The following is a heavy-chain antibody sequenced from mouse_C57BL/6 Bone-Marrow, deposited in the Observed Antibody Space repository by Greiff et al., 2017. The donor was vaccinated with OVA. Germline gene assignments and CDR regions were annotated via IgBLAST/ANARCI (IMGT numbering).Heavy chain of an antibody. CDR3: ARGRDDYDGFAY. D-gene: IGHD2-4*01. CDR2: ISYDGSN. Sequence: EVKLQESGPGLVKPSQSLSLTCSVTGYSITSGYYWNWIRQFPGNKLEWMGYISYDGSNNYNPSLKNRISITRDTSKNQFFLKLNSVTTEDTATYYGARGRDDYDGFAYWGQGTLVTVSA. V-gene: IGHV3-6*01. CDR1: GYSITSGYY. J-gene: IGHJ3*01.